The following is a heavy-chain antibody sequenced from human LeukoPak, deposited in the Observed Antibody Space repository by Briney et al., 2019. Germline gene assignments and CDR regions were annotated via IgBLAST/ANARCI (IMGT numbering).Heavy chain of an antibody. CDR2: VRQDGGAT. V-gene: IGHV3-7*01. CDR1: GFTFTSYW. Sequence: GGSLRLSCAASGFTFTSYWMTWVRQAPGKGLEGVAHVRQDGGATYYGDSVKGRFNISRDNSKNSLFLQMNSLRADDKAIYYCATSKDTAGGPYWGQGTLVTVSS. J-gene: IGHJ4*02. D-gene: IGHD5-18*01. CDR3: ATSKDTAGGPY.